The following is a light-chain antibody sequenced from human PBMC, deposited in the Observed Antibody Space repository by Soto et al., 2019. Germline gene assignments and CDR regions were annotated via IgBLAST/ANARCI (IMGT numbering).Light chain of an antibody. CDR3: QQSYSTPPT. J-gene: IGKJ1*01. V-gene: IGKV1-39*01. Sequence: DIQMTQSPSSLSASVGDRVTFNCRASQSISSYLNWYHQKPGKAPKLLIYAASSLQSGVPSRFSGSGSGTDFTLTISSLQPEDFATYYCQQSYSTPPTFGQGTKVEIK. CDR1: QSISSY. CDR2: AAS.